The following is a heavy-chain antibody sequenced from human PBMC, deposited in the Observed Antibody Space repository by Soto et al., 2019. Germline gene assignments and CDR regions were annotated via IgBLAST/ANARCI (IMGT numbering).Heavy chain of an antibody. V-gene: IGHV4-34*01. CDR1: AGTFRGYY. J-gene: IGHJ4*02. CDR3: ASRRGYSYGYGVR. CDR2: INHSGST. D-gene: IGHD5-18*01. Sequence: SQKVSLTCAVYAGTFRGYYSIWIRQPPGKGLEWIGEINHSGSTNYNPSLKSRVTISVDTSKNQFSLKLSSVTAADTAVYYCASRRGYSYGYGVRWGQGTLVT.